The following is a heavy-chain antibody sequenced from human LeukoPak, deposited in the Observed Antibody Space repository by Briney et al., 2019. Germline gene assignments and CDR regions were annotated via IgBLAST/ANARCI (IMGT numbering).Heavy chain of an antibody. Sequence: SVKVSCKASGGTFSSYAISWVRQAPGQGLEWMGRIIPILGIANYAQKFQGRVTITADKSTSTAYMELSSLRSEDTAVYYCVTDGVAISHTFDYWGQGILVTVSS. D-gene: IGHD2-8*01. CDR1: GGTFSSYA. CDR3: VTDGVAISHTFDY. V-gene: IGHV1-69*04. CDR2: IIPILGIA. J-gene: IGHJ4*02.